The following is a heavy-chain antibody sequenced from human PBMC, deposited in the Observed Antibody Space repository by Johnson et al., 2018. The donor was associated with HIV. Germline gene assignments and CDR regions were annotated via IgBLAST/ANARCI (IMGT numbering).Heavy chain of an antibody. CDR1: GFTFSNYA. CDR2: ISYDGSNK. J-gene: IGHJ3*02. D-gene: IGHD2-2*01. Sequence: QVQLVESGGGVVQPGRSLRLSCAASGFTFSNYAMDWVRQAPGEGLEWVAVISYDGSNKYYADSVKGRFTISRDNSKNTLYLQMNSLRAEDTAGYYCAREVSSGGYCTTTTCYAAAFDIWGRGTMVTVSS. CDR3: AREVSSGGYCTTTTCYAAAFDI. V-gene: IGHV3-30-3*01.